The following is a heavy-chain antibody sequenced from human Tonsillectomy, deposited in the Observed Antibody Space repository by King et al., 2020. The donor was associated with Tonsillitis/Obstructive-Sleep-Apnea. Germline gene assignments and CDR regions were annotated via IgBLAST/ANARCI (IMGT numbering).Heavy chain of an antibody. V-gene: IGHV1-18*01. CDR3: ARAGEFYYMDV. CDR1: GYTFINYG. Sequence: QVPLVQSGGEVKKPGASVKVSCKAFGYTFINYGISWVRQAPGQGLEWLGWISGYNGNTNYAQKFQDRVTMTTDTSTSTAYMELRGLRSDDTAVYYCARAGEFYYMDVWGKGTTVIVSS. CDR2: ISGYNGNT. D-gene: IGHD3-16*01. J-gene: IGHJ6*03.